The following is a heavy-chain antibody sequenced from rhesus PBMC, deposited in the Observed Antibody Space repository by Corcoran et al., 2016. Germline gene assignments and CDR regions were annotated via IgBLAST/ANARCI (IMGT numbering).Heavy chain of an antibody. CDR2: IDVNVAGT. CDR1: GGSIYGYY. CDR3: ARRSNFDAFDF. Sequence: QLQLQESGPGLVKPSETLSLTCAVSGGSIYGYYWSWIRQPPVKGLELTGDIDVNVAGTNYNPSHKSRVTSSKDTSKNQFSLNLRSVSAADTSVYYCARRSNFDAFDFWGQGLRVTVSS. V-gene: IGHV4-81*01. D-gene: IGHD1-44*02. J-gene: IGHJ3*01.